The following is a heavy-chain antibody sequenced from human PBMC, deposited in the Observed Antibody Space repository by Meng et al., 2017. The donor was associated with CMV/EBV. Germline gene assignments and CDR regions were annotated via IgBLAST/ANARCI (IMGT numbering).Heavy chain of an antibody. CDR3: ASGNSPEHTEDIVVVPAARAGGYYGMDV. D-gene: IGHD2-2*01. CDR1: GYTFTGYY. CDR2: INPNSGGT. Sequence: ASVKVSCKASGYTFTGYYMHWVRQAPGQGLEWMGWINPNSGGTNYAQKFQGRVTMTRDTSISTAYMELSRLRSDDTAVYYCASGNSPEHTEDIVVVPAARAGGYYGMDVWGQGTTVTVSS. J-gene: IGHJ6*02. V-gene: IGHV1-2*02.